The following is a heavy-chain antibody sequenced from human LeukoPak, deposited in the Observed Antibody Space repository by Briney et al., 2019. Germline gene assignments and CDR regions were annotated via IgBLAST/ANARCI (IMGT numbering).Heavy chain of an antibody. Sequence: PSETLSLTCTVSGGSISSSSYYWGWIRQPPGKGLEWIGSIYYSGSTYYNPSLKSRVTISVDTSKNQFSLKLSSVTAADTAVYYCARHFDSSSWYSGGLDGATNFDYWGQGTLVTVSS. J-gene: IGHJ4*02. CDR1: GGSISSSSYY. D-gene: IGHD6-13*01. CDR2: IYYSGST. CDR3: ARHFDSSSWYSGGLDGATNFDY. V-gene: IGHV4-39*01.